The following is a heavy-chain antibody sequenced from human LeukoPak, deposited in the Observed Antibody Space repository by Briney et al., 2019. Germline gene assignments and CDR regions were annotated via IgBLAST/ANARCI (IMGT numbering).Heavy chain of an antibody. Sequence: GGSLRLSCAASGFTFSSYTMSWVRQAPGKGLEWVSVLYSGGATYYADSVKGRFTISRDNSKNTLYLQMNSLGAEDTAVYYCARDGISQYYFYGMDVWGQGTTVTVSS. CDR3: ARDGISQYYFYGMDV. D-gene: IGHD1-1*01. CDR1: GFTFSSYT. V-gene: IGHV3-53*01. J-gene: IGHJ6*02. CDR2: LYSGGAT.